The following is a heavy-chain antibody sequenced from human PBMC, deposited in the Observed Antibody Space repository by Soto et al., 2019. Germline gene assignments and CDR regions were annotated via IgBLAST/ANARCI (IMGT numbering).Heavy chain of an antibody. V-gene: IGHV1-8*01. J-gene: IGHJ4*02. D-gene: IGHD6-19*01. CDR2: MNPNSGNT. CDR1: LYTFTSYD. Sequence: ASVXVSCKSSLYTFTSYDINLFRQATGQGLDGMGWMNPNSGNTGYAQKFQGRVTMTRNTSISTAYMELSSLRSEDTAVYYCERGNEVAGNTDYWGQGTLVTVSS. CDR3: ERGNEVAGNTDY.